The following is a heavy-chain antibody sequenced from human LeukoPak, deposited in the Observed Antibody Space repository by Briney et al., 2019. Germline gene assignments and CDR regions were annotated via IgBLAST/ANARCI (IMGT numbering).Heavy chain of an antibody. V-gene: IGHV3-15*01. CDR3: TTRRYYYDSSGSTYYMDV. CDR1: GFTFSNAW. J-gene: IGHJ6*03. CDR2: IKSKTDGGTT. Sequence: GGSLRLSCAASGFTFSNAWMGWARQAPGKGLEWVGRIKSKTDGGTTDYAAPVKGRFTISRDDSKNTLYLQMNGLKTEDTAVYYCTTRRYYYDSSGSTYYMDVWGKGTTVTVSS. D-gene: IGHD3-22*01.